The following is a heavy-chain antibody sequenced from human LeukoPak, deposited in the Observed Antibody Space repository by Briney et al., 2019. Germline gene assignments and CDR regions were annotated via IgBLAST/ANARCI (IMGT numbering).Heavy chain of an antibody. J-gene: IGHJ4*02. CDR1: GFTFSSYG. CDR2: ISYDGSNK. CDR3: AKFIGASIFPYQTFDY. Sequence: YPGGSLRLSCAASGFTFSSYGMQWVRQAPGKGLEWVAVISYDGSNKYYADSVKGRFTISRDNSKNTLYLQMNSLRAEDTAVYYCAKFIGASIFPYQTFDYWGQGTLVTVSS. V-gene: IGHV3-30*18. D-gene: IGHD3-3*01.